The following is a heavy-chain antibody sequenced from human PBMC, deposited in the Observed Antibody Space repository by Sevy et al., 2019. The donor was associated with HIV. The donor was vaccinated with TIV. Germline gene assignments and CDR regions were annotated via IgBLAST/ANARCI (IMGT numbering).Heavy chain of an antibody. CDR1: GFTFSSYA. J-gene: IGHJ6*02. D-gene: IGHD6-19*01. CDR3: GKDQGSFYYYYGMDV. V-gene: IGHV3-23*01. CDR2: ISGSGGST. Sequence: GGSLRLSCAASGFTFSSYAMSWVRQAPGKGLEWVSAISGSGGSTYYADSVKGRFTISRDNSKNTLYLQMNSLRAEDTAVYYCGKDQGSFYYYYGMDVWGQGTTVTVSS.